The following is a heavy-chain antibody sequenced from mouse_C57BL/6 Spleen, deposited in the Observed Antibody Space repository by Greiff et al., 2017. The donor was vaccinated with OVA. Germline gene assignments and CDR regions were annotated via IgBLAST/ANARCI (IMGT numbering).Heavy chain of an antibody. CDR1: GFTFSDYY. CDR3: ARVYYGYDDY. J-gene: IGHJ2*01. CDR2: INYDGSST. V-gene: IGHV5-16*01. D-gene: IGHD2-2*01. Sequence: EVQVVESEGGLVQPGSSMKLSCTASGFTFSDYYMAWVRQVPEKGLEWVANINYDGSSTYYLDSLKSRFTISRDNAKNILYLQMSSLKSEDTATYYCARVYYGYDDYWGQGTTLTVSS.